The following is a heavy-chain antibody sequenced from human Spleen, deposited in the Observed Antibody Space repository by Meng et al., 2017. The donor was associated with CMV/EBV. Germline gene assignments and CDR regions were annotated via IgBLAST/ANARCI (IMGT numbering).Heavy chain of an antibody. CDR3: AREGTTVTSN. D-gene: IGHD4-17*01. CDR1: GGSFSGYY. CDR2: IYYSGST. Sequence: VQLQEGGAGLLKPSEALSLTCAVYGGSFSGYYWSWIRKPQGKGLEWIGYIYYSGSTYYNPSLKSRVTISVDTSKNQFSLKLSSVTAADTAVYYCAREGTTVTSNWGQGTLVTVSS. J-gene: IGHJ4*02. V-gene: IGHV4-30-4*08.